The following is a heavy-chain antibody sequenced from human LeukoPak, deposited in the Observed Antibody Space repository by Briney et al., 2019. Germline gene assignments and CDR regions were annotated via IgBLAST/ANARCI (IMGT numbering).Heavy chain of an antibody. CDR1: GYTFTGYY. V-gene: IGHV1-2*02. D-gene: IGHD6-13*01. J-gene: IGHJ4*02. CDR2: INPNSGGT. CDR3: ARSLPAGYSSSWYEAPFDY. Sequence: ASVKVSCKASGYTFTGYYMHWVRQAPGQGLEWMGWINPNSGGTNYAQKFQGRVTMTRDTSISTAHMELSRLRSDDTAVYYCARSLPAGYSSSWYEAPFDYWGQGTLVTVSS.